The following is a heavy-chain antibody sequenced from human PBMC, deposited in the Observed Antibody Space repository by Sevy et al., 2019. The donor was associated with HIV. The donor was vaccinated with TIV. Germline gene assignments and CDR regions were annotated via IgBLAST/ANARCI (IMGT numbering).Heavy chain of an antibody. CDR3: TAGVGTSDCDY. D-gene: IGHD1-26*01. CDR2: IKSKTDGGTR. CDR1: GFSFTNAW. J-gene: IGHJ4*02. V-gene: IGHV3-15*01. Sequence: GGSLRLSCAASGFSFTNAWMSGVRQAPGKGLEWVGRIKSKTDGGTRDFAAPVKGRFAISRDDSKSTFYLQMDSLKTEDTGVYYCTAGVGTSDCDYWGQGILVTVSS.